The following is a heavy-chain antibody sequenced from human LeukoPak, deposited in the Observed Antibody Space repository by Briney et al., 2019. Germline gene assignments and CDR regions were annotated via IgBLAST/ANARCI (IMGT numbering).Heavy chain of an antibody. CDR2: IIPILGIA. V-gene: IGHV1-69*04. Sequence: ASVKVSCKASGYTFTSYGISWVRQAPGQGLEWMGRIIPILGIANYAQKFQGRVTITADKSTSTAYMELSSLRSEDTAVYYCASRVSSSPPEDAFDIWGQGTMVTVSS. CDR1: GYTFTSYG. J-gene: IGHJ3*02. D-gene: IGHD6-13*01. CDR3: ASRVSSSPPEDAFDI.